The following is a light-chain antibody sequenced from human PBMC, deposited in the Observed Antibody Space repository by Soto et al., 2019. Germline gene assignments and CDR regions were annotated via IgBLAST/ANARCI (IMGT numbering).Light chain of an antibody. Sequence: DIVLTQSPGTLSLYLGERATLXXRASQSITSSYLAWHQQKPGQPPRLXIYGASSRATGIPDRFSGSGSGTDFTLTISRLEPEDFAVYFCQQYGSSLITFGQGTRLEI. CDR1: QSITSSY. CDR2: GAS. CDR3: QQYGSSLIT. J-gene: IGKJ5*01. V-gene: IGKV3-20*01.